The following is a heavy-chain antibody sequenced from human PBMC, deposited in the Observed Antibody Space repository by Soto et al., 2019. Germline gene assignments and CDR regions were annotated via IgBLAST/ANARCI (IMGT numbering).Heavy chain of an antibody. V-gene: IGHV3-23*01. D-gene: IGHD5-12*01. CDR3: AKTRLYDNNDYHRDGFDV. CDR2: ISGDGSAT. Sequence: EVKLLESGGGLVQPGESLRLSCAASGFRFWTYSMSWVRQAPGQGLEWVSGISGDGSATSYADSLKGRFTVSRDNSKDKLFLQMNTLRVEDTAVYYCAKTRLYDNNDYHRDGFDVWGPGTAVTVS. J-gene: IGHJ3*01. CDR1: GFRFWTYS.